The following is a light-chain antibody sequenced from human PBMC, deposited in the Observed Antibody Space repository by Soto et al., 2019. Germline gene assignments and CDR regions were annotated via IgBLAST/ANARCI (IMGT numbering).Light chain of an antibody. V-gene: IGKV1-27*01. CDR1: QGITDY. Sequence: DVQMTQSPSSLSASVGDTVTITCRASQGITDYLAWYQQRPGKVPKLLIYAASTLQTGVPSRFSGSGAGTDFTLTISSLQPEDVATYYCQKYDTAPQTFGQGTRVEIK. J-gene: IGKJ1*01. CDR2: AAS. CDR3: QKYDTAPQT.